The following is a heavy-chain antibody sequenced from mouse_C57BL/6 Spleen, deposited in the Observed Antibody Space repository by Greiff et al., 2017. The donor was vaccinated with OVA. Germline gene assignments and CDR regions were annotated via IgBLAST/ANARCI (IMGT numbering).Heavy chain of an antibody. V-gene: IGHV1-50*01. CDR1: GYTFTSYW. CDR2: IDPSDSYT. CDR3: ARPRGCAY. J-gene: IGHJ3*01. Sequence: QVQLQQPGAELVKPGASVKLSCKASGYTFTSYWMQWVKQRPGQGLEWIGEIDPSDSYTNYNQKFKGKATLTVDTSSSTAYMQLSSLTSEDSAVYYCARPRGCAYWGQGTLVTVSA.